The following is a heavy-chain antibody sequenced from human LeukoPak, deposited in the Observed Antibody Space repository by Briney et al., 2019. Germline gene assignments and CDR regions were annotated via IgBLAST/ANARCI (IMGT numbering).Heavy chain of an antibody. CDR3: AAVLTYYYDSSGSDFDY. CDR1: GYTFTGYY. CDR2: INPNSGGT. J-gene: IGHJ4*02. V-gene: IGHV1-2*06. Sequence: ASVKVSCKASGYTFTGYYMHWVRQAPGQGLEWMGRINPNSGGTNYAQKFQGRVTITRDMSTSTAYMELSSLRSEDTAVYYCAAVLTYYYDSSGSDFDYWGQGTLVTVSS. D-gene: IGHD3-22*01.